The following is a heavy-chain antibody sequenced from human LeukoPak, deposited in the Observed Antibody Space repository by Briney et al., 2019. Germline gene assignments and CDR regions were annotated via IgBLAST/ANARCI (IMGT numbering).Heavy chain of an antibody. V-gene: IGHV3-23*01. J-gene: IGHJ5*02. Sequence: GGSLRLSCAASGFTFSSYAMSWVRQAPGKGLEWVSAISGSGGSTYYADSVKGRFTNSRDNSKNTLYLQMNSLRAEDTAVYYCAKVDRYYYGSGSPYNWFDPWGQGTLVTVSS. D-gene: IGHD3-10*01. CDR2: ISGSGGST. CDR3: AKVDRYYYGSGSPYNWFDP. CDR1: GFTFSSYA.